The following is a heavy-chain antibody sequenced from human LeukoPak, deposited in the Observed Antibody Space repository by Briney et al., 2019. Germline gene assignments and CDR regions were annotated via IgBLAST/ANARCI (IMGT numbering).Heavy chain of an antibody. V-gene: IGHV1-69*04. Sequence: VASVKLSCTAPGGTFSSYAMSWVRQAPGQGLEWMGRIIPIVGITNYAQKFKGRVTITADKSTSTAYMELSSLRSEDTAVYYCAREDIVVVPAANGYGMDVWGQGTTVTVSS. CDR1: GGTFSSYA. D-gene: IGHD2-2*01. CDR2: IIPIVGIT. J-gene: IGHJ6*02. CDR3: AREDIVVVPAANGYGMDV.